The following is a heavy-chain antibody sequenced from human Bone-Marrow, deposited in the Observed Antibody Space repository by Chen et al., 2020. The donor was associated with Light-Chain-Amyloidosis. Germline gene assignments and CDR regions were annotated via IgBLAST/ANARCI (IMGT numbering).Heavy chain of an antibody. Sequence: QVQLVESGGGVVQPGGSLRLSWGASGFNFNYYAMHWVRQAPGKGLEWLAFIWYDGSNENYADSVKGRFTISRDNSKNTVDLQMNSLRVDETAVYYCAREVVAATSYYDHWGQGALVTVSS. CDR1: GFNFNYYA. CDR2: IWYDGSNE. J-gene: IGHJ4*02. D-gene: IGHD2-15*01. CDR3: AREVVAATSYYDH. V-gene: IGHV3-33*01.